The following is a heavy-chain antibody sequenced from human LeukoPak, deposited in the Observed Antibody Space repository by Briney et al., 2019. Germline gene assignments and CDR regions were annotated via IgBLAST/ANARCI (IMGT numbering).Heavy chain of an antibody. CDR3: ARDDPPYSSSWFYFDY. V-gene: IGHV3-21*01. J-gene: IGHJ4*02. Sequence: SGGSLRLSCAASGFTFSSYSMNWVRQAPGKGLEWVSSISSSSSYIYYADSVKGRFTISRDNSKNTLYLQMNSLRAEDTAVYYCARDDPPYSSSWFYFDYWGQGTLVTVSS. CDR2: ISSSSSYI. CDR1: GFTFSSYS. D-gene: IGHD6-13*01.